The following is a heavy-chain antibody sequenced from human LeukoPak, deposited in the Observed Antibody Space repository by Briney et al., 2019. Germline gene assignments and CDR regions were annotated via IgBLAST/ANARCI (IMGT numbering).Heavy chain of an antibody. CDR1: GGSISSYY. J-gene: IGHJ2*01. V-gene: IGHV4-4*07. D-gene: IGHD3-10*01. Sequence: SETLSLTCTVSGGSISSYYWSWIRQPAGKGLEWIGRIYTSGSTNYNPSLKSRVTMSVDTSKNQFSLKLSFVTAADTAVYYCARDLWDLRFGERTNWYFDLWGRGTLVTVSS. CDR3: ARDLWDLRFGERTNWYFDL. CDR2: IYTSGST.